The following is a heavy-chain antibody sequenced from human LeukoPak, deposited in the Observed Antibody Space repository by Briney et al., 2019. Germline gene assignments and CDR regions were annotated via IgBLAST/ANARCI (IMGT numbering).Heavy chain of an antibody. CDR1: GGSISSGSYY. Sequence: SETLSLTCTVSGGSISSGSYYWNWIRQPAGRGLEWIGRIYTSGSTNYNPSLKSRVTISADTSKNQFSLKLSSVTAADTAVYYCASGYSSSGANWFDPWGQGTLVTVSS. CDR2: IYTSGST. V-gene: IGHV4-61*02. J-gene: IGHJ5*02. CDR3: ASGYSSSGANWFDP. D-gene: IGHD6-6*01.